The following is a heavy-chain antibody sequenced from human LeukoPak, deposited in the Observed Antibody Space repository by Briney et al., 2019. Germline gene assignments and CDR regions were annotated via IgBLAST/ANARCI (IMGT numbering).Heavy chain of an antibody. V-gene: IGHV3-33*01. CDR3: ARVYDSSAHYYFDY. D-gene: IGHD3-22*01. Sequence: GGSLRLSCAASGFTFGTYGMHWVRQAPGKGLEWVAGIWYDGSKKYYADTVKGRFTISRDNSENTLYLQMNSLRAEDTAVYYCARVYDSSAHYYFDYWGQGTLVTVSS. CDR2: IWYDGSKK. CDR1: GFTFGTYG. J-gene: IGHJ4*02.